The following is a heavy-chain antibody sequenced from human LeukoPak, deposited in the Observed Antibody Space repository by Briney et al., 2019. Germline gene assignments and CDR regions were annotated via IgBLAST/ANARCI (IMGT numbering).Heavy chain of an antibody. Sequence: GGSLRLSCAASGFTFSDAWMSWVRQAPGKGLEWGGRIKSKSDGGTPAYAAPVKGRFSILRDDSKNTLYLQMNSLKTEDTAVYYCTTDTYYDILTGYYPSYFDYWGQGTLVTVSS. CDR3: TTDTYYDILTGYYPSYFDY. V-gene: IGHV3-15*01. CDR2: IKSKSDGGTP. CDR1: GFTFSDAW. D-gene: IGHD3-9*01. J-gene: IGHJ4*02.